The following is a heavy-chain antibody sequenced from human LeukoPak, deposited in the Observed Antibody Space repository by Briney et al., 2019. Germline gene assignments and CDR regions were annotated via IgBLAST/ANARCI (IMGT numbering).Heavy chain of an antibody. D-gene: IGHD6-6*01. J-gene: IGHJ6*03. CDR1: EFIFSTYA. CDR3: AKDHRIAARPYYYYYMDV. Sequence: GGSLRLSCAASEFIFSTYAMSWVRQAPGKGLEWVSAISGSGGSTYYADSVKGRFTISRDNSKNTLYLQMNSLRAEDTAVYYCAKDHRIAARPYYYYYMDVWGKGTTVTVSS. V-gene: IGHV3-23*01. CDR2: ISGSGGST.